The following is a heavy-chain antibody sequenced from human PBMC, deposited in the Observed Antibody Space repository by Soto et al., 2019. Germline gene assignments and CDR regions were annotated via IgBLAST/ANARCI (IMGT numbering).Heavy chain of an antibody. Sequence: QITLKESGPTLVKPTQTLTLTCTFSGFSLSTSGVGVGWIRQPPGKALEWLALIYWDDDKRYSPSLKSRLTITKDTSKNQVVLTMTNMDPVDTATYYYAHRRHWKAGDYFDYWGQGTLVTVSS. CDR3: AHRRHWKAGDYFDY. CDR2: IYWDDDK. CDR1: GFSLSTSGVG. J-gene: IGHJ4*02. D-gene: IGHD1-1*01. V-gene: IGHV2-5*02.